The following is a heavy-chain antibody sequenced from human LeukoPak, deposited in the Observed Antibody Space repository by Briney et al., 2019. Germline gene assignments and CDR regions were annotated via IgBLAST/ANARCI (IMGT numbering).Heavy chain of an antibody. D-gene: IGHD5-18*01. Sequence: GGSLRLSCRVSGFTVSSNSMSWVRQAPGKGLEWVSFIYSDSTHYSDSVKGRFTISRDNSKNTLYLQMNSLRAEDTAVYYCARHLSGVTGYTYGRGIDYWGQGTLVTVSS. CDR3: ARHLSGVTGYTYGRGIDY. J-gene: IGHJ4*02. CDR2: IYSDST. CDR1: GFTVSSNS. V-gene: IGHV3-66*04.